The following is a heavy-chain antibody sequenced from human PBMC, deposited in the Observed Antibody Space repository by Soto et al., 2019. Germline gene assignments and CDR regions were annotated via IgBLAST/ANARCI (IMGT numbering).Heavy chain of an antibody. J-gene: IGHJ4*02. Sequence: GGSLRLSCAASGFTFSSYAMSWVRQAPGKGLEWVSAISGSGDNTYYADSVKGRFTISRDNSKNTLFLQMNSLRAEDTAVYYCAKDRVDNYGAAFFDYWGQGTLVTVSS. D-gene: IGHD3-10*01. CDR2: ISGSGDNT. CDR1: GFTFSSYA. CDR3: AKDRVDNYGAAFFDY. V-gene: IGHV3-23*01.